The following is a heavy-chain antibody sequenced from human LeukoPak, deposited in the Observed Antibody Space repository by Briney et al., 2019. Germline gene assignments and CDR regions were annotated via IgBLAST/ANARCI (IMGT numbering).Heavy chain of an antibody. CDR3: ARDDGEMAPDY. D-gene: IGHD5-24*01. V-gene: IGHV3-33*01. CDR1: GFTFSTYA. CDR2: IWYDGSNK. Sequence: SGGSLRLSCAASGFTFSTYAMHWVRQAPGKGLEGVAVIWYDGSNKNYVDSVKGRFTISRDNAKNTLYLQMNSLRAEDTAVYYCARDDGEMAPDYWGQGTLVIVSS. J-gene: IGHJ4*02.